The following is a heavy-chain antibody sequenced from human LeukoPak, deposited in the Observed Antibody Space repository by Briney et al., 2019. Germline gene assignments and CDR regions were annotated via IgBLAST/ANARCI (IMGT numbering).Heavy chain of an antibody. V-gene: IGHV4-59*08. CDR3: ARYFCRSSTCYHFDY. J-gene: IGHJ4*02. D-gene: IGHD2-2*01. Sequence: SETLSLTCTVSGGSISGYFWSWIRQPPGKGLEWIGYIYYSGSSNYNPSLKSRVTISVDTSKNQFSLRVNSVTAADTAVYYCARYFCRSSTCYHFDYWGQGTLVTVSS. CDR2: IYYSGSS. CDR1: GGSISGYF.